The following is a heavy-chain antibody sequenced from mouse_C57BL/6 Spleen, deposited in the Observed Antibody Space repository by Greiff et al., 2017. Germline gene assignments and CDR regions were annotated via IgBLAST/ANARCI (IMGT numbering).Heavy chain of an antibody. V-gene: IGHV3-6*01. CDR3: ARDYYGSSPWFAY. Sequence: EVHLVESGPGLVKPSQSLSLTCSVTGYSITSGYYWNWIRQFPGNKLEWMGYISYDGSNNYNPSLKNRISITRDTSKNQFFLKLNSVTTEDTATYYCARDYYGSSPWFAYWGQGTLVTVSA. J-gene: IGHJ3*01. CDR2: ISYDGSN. D-gene: IGHD1-1*01. CDR1: GYSITSGYY.